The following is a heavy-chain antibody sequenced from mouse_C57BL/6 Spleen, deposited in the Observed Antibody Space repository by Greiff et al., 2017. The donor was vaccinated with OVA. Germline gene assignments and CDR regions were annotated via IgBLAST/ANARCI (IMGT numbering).Heavy chain of an antibody. CDR3: AREENYYGNCRKDFDY. J-gene: IGHJ2*01. CDR2: IYPGDGDT. V-gene: IGHV1-82*01. Sequence: VQLQQSGPELVKPGASVKISCKASGYAFSSSWMNWVKQRPGKGLEWIGRIYPGDGDTNYNGKFKGKATLTADKSSSTAYMQLSSLTSEDSAVYFCAREENYYGNCRKDFDYWGQGTTLTVSS. D-gene: IGHD2-1*01. CDR1: GYAFSSSW.